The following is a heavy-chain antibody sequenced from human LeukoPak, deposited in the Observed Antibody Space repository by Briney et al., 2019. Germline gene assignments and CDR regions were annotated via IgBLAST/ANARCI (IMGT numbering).Heavy chain of an antibody. J-gene: IGHJ6*03. CDR2: IKQEGSEK. CDR3: AREAAHNFYYYYYYMDV. D-gene: IGHD1-1*01. V-gene: IGHV3-7*01. Sequence: PGGSLRLSCAASGFTFSNARMSWVRQAPGKGLEGVANIKQEGSEKYYVDSVKGRFTISRDNAKNPLYLQMNSLRAEDTAVYYCAREAAHNFYYYYYYMDVWGKGTTVTVSS. CDR1: GFTFSNAR.